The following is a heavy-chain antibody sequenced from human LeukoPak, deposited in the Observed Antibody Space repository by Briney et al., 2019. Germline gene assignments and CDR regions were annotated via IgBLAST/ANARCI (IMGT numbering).Heavy chain of an antibody. V-gene: IGHV3-11*01. CDR1: GFTFSDSY. CDR3: ARLRRIWNDVEFVDS. CDR2: ISSSGSTI. D-gene: IGHD1-1*01. Sequence: GGSLRLSCAASGFTFSDSYMSWIRQAPGKGLEWVSYISSSGSTIYYADSVKGRFTISRDSAKNSLFQQMNSLRAEDSAVYFCARLRRIWNDVEFVDSWGQGTLVTVSS. J-gene: IGHJ4*02.